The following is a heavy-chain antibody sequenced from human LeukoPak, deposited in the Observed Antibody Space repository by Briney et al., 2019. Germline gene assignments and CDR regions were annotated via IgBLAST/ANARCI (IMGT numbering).Heavy chain of an antibody. V-gene: IGHV4-31*03. J-gene: IGHJ4*02. CDR1: GGSIGSGFYY. Sequence: PSETLSLTCTVSGGSIGSGFYYWSWIRQHPGKGLEWVGYIHHSGTAFYNPSLQSRATISMDTSKNEFSLRLTVVTDADTAVYYCARYCSSTKCPFDYWGQGTLVTVSS. CDR3: ARYCSSTKCPFDY. D-gene: IGHD2-2*01. CDR2: IHHSGTA.